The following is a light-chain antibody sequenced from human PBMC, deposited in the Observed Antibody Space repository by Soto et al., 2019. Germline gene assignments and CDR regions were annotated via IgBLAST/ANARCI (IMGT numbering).Light chain of an antibody. CDR3: QQYNDNWT. CDR2: KAS. J-gene: IGKJ1*01. Sequence: DIQMTHSPSTLSASVGDRVTNTCRASQSISSWLAWYQQKPGQAPKLLIYKASTLQSGVPSRFSGSGSGTEFTLAISSLQPDDSATYYCQQYNDNWTFGQGTKVDIK. V-gene: IGKV1-5*03. CDR1: QSISSW.